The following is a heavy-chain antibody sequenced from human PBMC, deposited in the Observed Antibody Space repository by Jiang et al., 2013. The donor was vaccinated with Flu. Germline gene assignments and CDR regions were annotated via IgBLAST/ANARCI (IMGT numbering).Heavy chain of an antibody. V-gene: IGHV1-2*06. Sequence: GAEVKKPGASVKVSCKASGYTFTGYYMHWVRQAPGQGLEWMGRINPNSGGTNYAQKFQGRVTMTRDTSTSTVYMELSSLRSEDTAVYYCARDFTWGLSYAFDIWGQGTMVTVSS. J-gene: IGHJ3*02. CDR1: GYTFTGYY. CDR2: INPNSGGT. CDR3: ARDFTWGLSYAFDI. D-gene: IGHD3-16*02.